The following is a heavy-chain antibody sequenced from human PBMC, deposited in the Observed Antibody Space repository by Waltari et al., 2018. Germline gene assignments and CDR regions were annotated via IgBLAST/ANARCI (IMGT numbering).Heavy chain of an antibody. J-gene: IGHJ5*02. CDR3: AKDRVYSGSYSGWFDP. CDR1: GFSFSSYC. D-gene: IGHD1-26*01. Sequence: QVQLVESGGGVVQPGRSLRLSCAASGFSFSSYCIPGVRQAPGKGLEWVAVISYDGSNKYYADSVKGRFTISRDNSKNTLYLLMNSLRAEDTAVYYCAKDRVYSGSYSGWFDPWGQGTLVTVSS. V-gene: IGHV3-30*18. CDR2: ISYDGSNK.